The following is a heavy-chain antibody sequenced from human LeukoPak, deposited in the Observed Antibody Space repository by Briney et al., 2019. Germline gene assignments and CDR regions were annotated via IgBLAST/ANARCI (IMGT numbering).Heavy chain of an antibody. V-gene: IGHV3-48*03. CDR3: TTLGYHLDS. Sequence: SLRLSCAASGFNCGAYEMNWVRQAPGKGLEWVAYFAGSDTTTYYADSVKGRFTISRDNAKNSLYLQMNSLRAEDTALYYCTTLGYHLDSWGQGTLVTVSS. CDR1: GFNCGAYE. CDR2: FAGSDTTT. D-gene: IGHD3-22*01. J-gene: IGHJ4*02.